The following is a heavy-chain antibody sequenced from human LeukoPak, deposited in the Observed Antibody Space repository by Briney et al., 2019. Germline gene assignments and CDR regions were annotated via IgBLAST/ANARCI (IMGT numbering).Heavy chain of an antibody. D-gene: IGHD3-16*01. J-gene: IGHJ3*02. CDR3: ARDWGWTTFDM. CDR2: IRSDGSSS. CDR1: GFTFSSSW. Sequence: GGSLRLSCAVSGFTFSSSWMHWVRHAPGKGLVWVSRIRSDGSSSAYADSVKGRFTISRDNTKNTLYLQMNSLRAEDTAVYYCARDWGWTTFDMWGQGTMVTVS. V-gene: IGHV3-74*01.